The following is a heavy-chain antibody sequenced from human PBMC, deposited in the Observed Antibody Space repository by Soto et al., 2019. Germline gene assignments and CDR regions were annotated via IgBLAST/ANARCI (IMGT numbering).Heavy chain of an antibody. J-gene: IGHJ5*02. V-gene: IGHV4-30-4*01. D-gene: IGHD2-21*01. Sequence: SETLSLTCTVSGGSISSGDYYWSWIRQPPGKGLEWIGYIYYSGSTYYNPSLKSRVTISVDTSKNQFSLKLSSVTAADTAVYYCARAPIAIVVASKTWFDPWGQGTLV. CDR1: GGSISSGDYY. CDR2: IYYSGST. CDR3: ARAPIAIVVASKTWFDP.